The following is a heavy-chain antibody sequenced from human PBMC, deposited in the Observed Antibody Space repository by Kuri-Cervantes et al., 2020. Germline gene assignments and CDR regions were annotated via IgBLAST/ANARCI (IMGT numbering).Heavy chain of an antibody. Sequence: GESLKISCAASGFTFSSYAMSWVRQAPGKGLEWVSGISGSGGSTYYADSVKGRFTISRDNSKSMMYLQINSLGAEDTAVYFCAKARYGIGGEFDCWGQGTLVTVSS. CDR2: ISGSGGST. V-gene: IGHV3-23*01. D-gene: IGHD3-16*01. CDR3: AKARYGIGGEFDC. CDR1: GFTFSSYA. J-gene: IGHJ4*02.